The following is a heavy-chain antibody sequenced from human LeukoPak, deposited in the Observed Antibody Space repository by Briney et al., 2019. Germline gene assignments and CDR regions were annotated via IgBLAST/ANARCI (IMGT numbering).Heavy chain of an antibody. J-gene: IGHJ4*02. D-gene: IGHD3-10*01. CDR1: GVSISTHY. Sequence: PSETLSLTCNVSGVSISTHYWSWIRQSPGKGLEWIGYIYHNGITNYNPSLKSRVTISIDTSKNEFPLKLTSVIAADTAVYFCAREANYYGSGSYFEGTFDYWGQGSLVTVSS. CDR2: IYHNGIT. CDR3: AREANYYGSGSYFEGTFDY. V-gene: IGHV4-59*11.